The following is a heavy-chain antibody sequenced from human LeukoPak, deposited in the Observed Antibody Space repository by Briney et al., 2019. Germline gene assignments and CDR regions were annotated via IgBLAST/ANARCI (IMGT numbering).Heavy chain of an antibody. D-gene: IGHD3-9*01. Sequence: ASVKVSCKASGYIFTTYFIHWVRQAPGQGLEWTGWINPNNGDTNYVQKFQGRVTMTRDTSISTAYMELTRLRSDDTAVYYCAREGGYDILTGYQDYWGQGTLVTVSS. V-gene: IGHV1-2*02. CDR2: INPNNGDT. CDR3: AREGGYDILTGYQDY. J-gene: IGHJ4*02. CDR1: GYIFTTYF.